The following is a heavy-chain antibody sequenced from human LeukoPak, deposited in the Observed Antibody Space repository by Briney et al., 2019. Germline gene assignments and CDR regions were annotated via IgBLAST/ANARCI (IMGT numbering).Heavy chain of an antibody. Sequence: GESLKISCQGSGFSFSNYWIGWVRQMPGKGLEWMGIINPGDSDTRYSPSFRGQVTISADTSISTTYLQWSSLKASDTAMYYCARRNYDSGRVKVDYCGQGTQVTVSS. V-gene: IGHV5-51*01. J-gene: IGHJ4*02. CDR2: INPGDSDT. CDR3: ARRNYDSGRVKVDY. D-gene: IGHD3-22*01. CDR1: GFSFSNYW.